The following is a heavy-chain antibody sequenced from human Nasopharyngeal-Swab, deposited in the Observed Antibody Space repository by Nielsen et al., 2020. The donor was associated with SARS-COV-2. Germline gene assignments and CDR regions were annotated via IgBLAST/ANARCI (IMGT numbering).Heavy chain of an antibody. CDR3: AKNRWGSSGWFEIDY. CDR2: FSGSGGST. CDR1: GFTFSSYA. J-gene: IGHJ4*02. Sequence: GESLKISCAASGFTFSSYAMSWVRQAPGKGLEWVSVFSGSGGSTYYADSVKGRFTISGDNSKNTLYLQMNSLRAEDTAVYYCAKNRWGSSGWFEIDYWGQGTLVTVSS. V-gene: IGHV3-23*01. D-gene: IGHD6-19*01.